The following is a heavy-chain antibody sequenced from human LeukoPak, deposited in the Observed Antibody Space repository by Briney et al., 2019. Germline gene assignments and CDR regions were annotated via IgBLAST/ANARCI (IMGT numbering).Heavy chain of an antibody. CDR2: ISYDGSNK. V-gene: IGHV3-30*04. J-gene: IGHJ5*02. D-gene: IGHD3-10*01. Sequence: GGSLRLSCAASGFTFSSYAMHWVRQAPGKGLEWVAVISYDGSNKYYADSVKGRFTISRDNSKNTLYLQMNSLRAEDTAVYYCARDRGMGSGSYYGWFDPWDQGTLVTVSS. CDR3: ARDRGMGSGSYYGWFDP. CDR1: GFTFSSYA.